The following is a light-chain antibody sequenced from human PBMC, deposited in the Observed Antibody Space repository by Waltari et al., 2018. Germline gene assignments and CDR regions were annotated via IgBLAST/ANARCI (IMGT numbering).Light chain of an antibody. Sequence: SSELTQDPAVSVALGQTVRITCQGDSLRSYYASWYQQKPGQAPVLVIYGKNNRPSGIPDRFAGSRSGNTASLSITGAQAEDEADYYCNPRDSSGNHLGVFGGGTKLTVL. CDR3: NPRDSSGNHLGV. J-gene: IGLJ2*01. CDR2: GKN. CDR1: SLRSYY. V-gene: IGLV3-19*01.